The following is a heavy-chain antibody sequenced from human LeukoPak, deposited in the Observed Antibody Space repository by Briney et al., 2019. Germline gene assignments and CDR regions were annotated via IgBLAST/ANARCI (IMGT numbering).Heavy chain of an antibody. D-gene: IGHD6-6*01. V-gene: IGHV1-2*02. CDR1: GYTFTDYY. Sequence: GASVKVSCKTSGYTFTDYYIHWMRQAPGQGLEWMGWINPNSGGTNYAQKFQGRVTMTRDTSISTAYMELSRLRSDDTAVYYCARVRSSSSKPRDYWGQGTLVTVSS. J-gene: IGHJ4*02. CDR2: INPNSGGT. CDR3: ARVRSSSSKPRDY.